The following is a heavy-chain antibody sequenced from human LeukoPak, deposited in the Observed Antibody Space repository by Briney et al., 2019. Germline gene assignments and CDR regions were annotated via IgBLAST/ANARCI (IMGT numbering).Heavy chain of an antibody. CDR3: ARGDSSVWYHFDY. CDR2: IIPILGIA. V-gene: IGHV1-69*04. J-gene: IGHJ4*02. D-gene: IGHD6-13*01. CDR1: GGTFSSYA. Sequence: SVKVSCKASGGTFSSYAISWVRQAPGQGLEWMGRIIPILGIANYAQKFQGRVTITADKSTSTAYMELSSLRSDDTAVYYCARGDSSVWYHFDYWGQGTLVTVSS.